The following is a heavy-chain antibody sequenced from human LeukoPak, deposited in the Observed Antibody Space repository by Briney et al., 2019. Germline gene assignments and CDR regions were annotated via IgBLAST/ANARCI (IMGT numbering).Heavy chain of an antibody. CDR1: GGSISSSY. Sequence: SETLSLTCTVSGGSISSSYWSWIRQSPGKGLEWIGYISYSGSTSYNPSLKSRVTISVDTSKNQFSLTLSSVTAADTAVYYCARSIGGNTHFDYWGQGTLVTVSS. CDR3: ARSIGGNTHFDY. CDR2: ISYSGST. D-gene: IGHD4-23*01. V-gene: IGHV4-59*01. J-gene: IGHJ4*02.